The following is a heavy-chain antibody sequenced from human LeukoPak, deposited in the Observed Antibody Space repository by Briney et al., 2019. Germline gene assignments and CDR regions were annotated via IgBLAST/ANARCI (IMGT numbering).Heavy chain of an antibody. D-gene: IGHD2-15*01. CDR2: ISSSSSYI. CDR1: GFTFSSYS. V-gene: IGHV3-21*01. J-gene: IGHJ5*02. Sequence: GGSPRLSCAASGFTFSSYSMNWVRQAPGKGLEWVSSISSSSSYIYYADSVKGRFTISRDNAKNSLYLQMNSLRAEDTAVYYCARDYCSAASCFYNWFDPWGQGTLVTVSS. CDR3: ARDYCSAASCFYNWFDP.